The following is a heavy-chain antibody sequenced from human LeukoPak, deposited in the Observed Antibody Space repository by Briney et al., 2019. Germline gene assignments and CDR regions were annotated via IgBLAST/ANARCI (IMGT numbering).Heavy chain of an antibody. Sequence: GRSLRLSCAASGFTFSSYGMHWVRQAPGKGLEWVAVIWYDGSNKYYPDSVKGRFTISRDNSKNTLYLQMNSLRAEDTAVYYCARDYCGGDCYSNDYWGQGTLVTVSS. CDR2: IWYDGSNK. D-gene: IGHD2-21*02. CDR3: ARDYCGGDCYSNDY. CDR1: GFTFSSYG. V-gene: IGHV3-33*01. J-gene: IGHJ4*01.